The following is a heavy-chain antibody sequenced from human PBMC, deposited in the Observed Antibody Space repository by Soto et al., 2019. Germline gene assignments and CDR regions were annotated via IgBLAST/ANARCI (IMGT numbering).Heavy chain of an antibody. CDR3: ARGRYGDY. CDR1: GYGFTTYS. Sequence: QVHLVQSGAEVKKPGASVKVSCKGSGYGFTTYSITWVRQAPGQGLEWMAWISAHNGNTNYAQKLQGRVTVTRDTSTSTAYMELRSLRSDDTAVYYCARGRYGDYWSQGALVTVSS. D-gene: IGHD1-1*01. CDR2: ISAHNGNT. V-gene: IGHV1-18*01. J-gene: IGHJ4*02.